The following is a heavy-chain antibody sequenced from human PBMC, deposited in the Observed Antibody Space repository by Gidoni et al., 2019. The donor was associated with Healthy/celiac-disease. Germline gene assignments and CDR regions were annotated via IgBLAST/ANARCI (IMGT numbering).Heavy chain of an antibody. V-gene: IGHV4-38-2*02. D-gene: IGHD4-17*01. Sequence: QVQLQESGPGLVKPSETLSLTCTVSGYSISSGYYWGWIRQPPGKGLEWIGSIYHSGSTYYNPSLKSRVTISVDTSKNQFSLKLSSVTAADTAVYYCARDRRGVTTGPDFDYWGQGTLVTVSS. J-gene: IGHJ4*02. CDR1: GYSISSGYY. CDR3: ARDRRGVTTGPDFDY. CDR2: IYHSGST.